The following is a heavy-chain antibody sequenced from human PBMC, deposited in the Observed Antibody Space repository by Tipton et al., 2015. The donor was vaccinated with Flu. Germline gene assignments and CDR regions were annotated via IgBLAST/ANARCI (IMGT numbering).Heavy chain of an antibody. V-gene: IGHV5-51*01. D-gene: IGHD3-9*01. Sequence: VQLVQSGAEVKKAGESLKISCKGSGYTFSNDWIGWVRQRPGKGLEWMGILYPGDSDTRYSPSFQGQVTISVDKSISTAYLQWSRLGASDTAMYYCVRQYDLLTHYYYGVDVWGQGTTVTVS. CDR3: VRQYDLLTHYYYGVDV. CDR2: LYPGDSDT. J-gene: IGHJ6*02. CDR1: GYTFSNDW.